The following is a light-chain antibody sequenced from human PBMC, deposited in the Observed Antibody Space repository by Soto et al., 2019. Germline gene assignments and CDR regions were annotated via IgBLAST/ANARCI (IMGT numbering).Light chain of an antibody. V-gene: IGLV1-40*01. Sequence: QSVLTQPPSVSGAPGPRVTISCSGSSSNIGAPYDVHWYQHLPGTAPKLLLSGNDNRPSGVPDRFSGSRSGTSASLAITGLQAEDEADYYCQSYDSSLSAWVFGGGTKLTVL. CDR3: QSYDSSLSAWV. CDR2: GND. J-gene: IGLJ3*02. CDR1: SSNIGAPYD.